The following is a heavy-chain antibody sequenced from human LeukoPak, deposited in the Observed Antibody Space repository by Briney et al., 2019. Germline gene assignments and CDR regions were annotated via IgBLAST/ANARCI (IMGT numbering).Heavy chain of an antibody. CDR1: GGSFSGYY. Sequence: PSETLSLTCAVYGGSFSGYYWSWIRQPPGKGLEWIGEINHSGSTNYNPSLKIRVTISVDTSKNQFSLKLSSVTAADTAVYYCARGLTMVRGVIITGWFDPWGQGTLVTVSS. J-gene: IGHJ5*02. CDR2: INHSGST. V-gene: IGHV4-34*01. D-gene: IGHD3-10*01. CDR3: ARGLTMVRGVIITGWFDP.